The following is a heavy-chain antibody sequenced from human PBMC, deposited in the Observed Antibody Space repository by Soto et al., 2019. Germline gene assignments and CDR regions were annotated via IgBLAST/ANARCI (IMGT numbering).Heavy chain of an antibody. Sequence: SEPLSLTSSFSGSSIRRPFLHWGWIRQPPGQGRGGIGSIYEAGTTFYNSPLKSRVTIPADTPKNHFPLRLSSVTAADRAVYYCARRGSGHTFDYWGQGARVTVSS. V-gene: IGHV4-39*01. D-gene: IGHD3-10*01. CDR3: ARRGSGHTFDY. J-gene: IGHJ4*02. CDR2: IYEAGTT. CDR1: GSSIRRPFLH.